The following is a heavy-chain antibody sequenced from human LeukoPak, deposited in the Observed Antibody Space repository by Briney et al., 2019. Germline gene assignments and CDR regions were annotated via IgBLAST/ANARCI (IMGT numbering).Heavy chain of an antibody. Sequence: SQTLSLTCAISGDSVSSDSATWNWIRQSPSRGLEWLGRTYYKSKWYNDYATSVIGRITINPDTSKNHFSLQLNSVTPEDTAVYYCARNFLFKGYNSRWCPRGFDPWGQGTLVTVSS. D-gene: IGHD1-1*01. J-gene: IGHJ5*02. CDR2: TYYKSKWYN. V-gene: IGHV6-1*01. CDR1: GDSVSSDSAT. CDR3: ARNFLFKGYNSRWCPRGFDP.